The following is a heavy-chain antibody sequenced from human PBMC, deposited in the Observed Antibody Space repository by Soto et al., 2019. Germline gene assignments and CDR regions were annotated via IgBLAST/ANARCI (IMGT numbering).Heavy chain of an antibody. J-gene: IGHJ4*02. Sequence: QVQLVQSGAEVKEPGASVKVSCKASGYTFTTYPIHWVRQAPGQSFEWMGWWNLANGDTGYSQKFQGRVTIARDTSASTAYMELSSLRSEDTAVYYCARKDYYGSGIYYFDSWGQGTLVTVSS. CDR1: GYTFTTYP. V-gene: IGHV1-3*01. CDR3: ARKDYYGSGIYYFDS. D-gene: IGHD3-10*01. CDR2: WNLANGDT.